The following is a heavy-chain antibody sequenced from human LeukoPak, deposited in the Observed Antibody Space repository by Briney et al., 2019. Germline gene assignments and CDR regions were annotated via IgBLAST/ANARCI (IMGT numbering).Heavy chain of an antibody. CDR2: ISSSSSYI. J-gene: IGHJ4*02. CDR3: ARDGRDGYNPDFDY. D-gene: IGHD5-24*01. Sequence: GGSLRLSCAASGFTFSSYSMHWVRQAPGKGLEWVSSISSSSSYIYYADSVKGRFTISRDNAKNSLYLQMNSLRAEDTAVYYCARDGRDGYNPDFDYWGQGTLVTVSS. CDR1: GFTFSSYS. V-gene: IGHV3-21*01.